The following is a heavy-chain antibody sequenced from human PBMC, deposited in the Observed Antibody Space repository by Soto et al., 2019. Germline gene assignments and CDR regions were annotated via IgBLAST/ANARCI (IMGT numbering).Heavy chain of an antibody. V-gene: IGHV3-23*01. CDR3: AKAMGKKYYDFWSGPTSYYYYGMDV. CDR1: GLTFSSYA. CDR2: ISGSGGST. Sequence: GGSLRLSCAASGLTFSSYAMSWVRQAPWKGLEWVSAISGSGGSTYYADSVKGRFTISRDNSKNTLYLQMNSLRAEDTAVYYCAKAMGKKYYDFWSGPTSYYYYGMDVWGQGTTVTVSS. D-gene: IGHD3-3*01. J-gene: IGHJ6*02.